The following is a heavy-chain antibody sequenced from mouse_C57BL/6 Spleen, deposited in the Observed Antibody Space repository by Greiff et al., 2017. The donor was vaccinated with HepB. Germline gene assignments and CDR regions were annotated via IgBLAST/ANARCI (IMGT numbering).Heavy chain of an antibody. J-gene: IGHJ4*01. D-gene: IGHD2-3*01. V-gene: IGHV1-55*01. CDR3: ARKQDRDYDGYYVYYAMDY. CDR2: IYPGSGST. CDR1: GYTFTSYW. Sequence: QVQLKQPGAELVKPGASVKMSCKASGYTFTSYWITWVKQRPGQGLEWIGDIYPGSGSTNYNEKFKSKATLTVDTSSSTAYMQLSSLTSEDSAVYYCARKQDRDYDGYYVYYAMDYWGQGTSVTVSS.